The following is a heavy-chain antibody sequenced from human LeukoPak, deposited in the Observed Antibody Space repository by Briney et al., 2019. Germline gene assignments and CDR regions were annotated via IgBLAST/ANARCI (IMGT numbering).Heavy chain of an antibody. J-gene: IGHJ4*02. Sequence: SGTLSLTCAVSGGSISSSNWWSWVRQPPGKGLEWIGEIYHSGSTNYNPSLKSRVTISVDKSKNQFSLKLSSVTAADTAVYYCAGSIAARQRYFDYWGQGTLVTVSS. CDR2: IYHSGST. CDR3: AGSIAARQRYFDY. CDR1: GGSISSSNW. D-gene: IGHD6-6*01. V-gene: IGHV4-4*02.